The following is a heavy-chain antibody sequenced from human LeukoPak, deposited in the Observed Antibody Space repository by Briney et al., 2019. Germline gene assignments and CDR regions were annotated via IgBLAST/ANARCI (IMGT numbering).Heavy chain of an antibody. CDR1: GYTLTELS. J-gene: IGHJ4*02. V-gene: IGHV1-24*01. CDR2: FDPEDGET. D-gene: IGHD3-16*02. Sequence: ASVKVSCKVSGYTLTELSMHWVRQAPGKGLEWMGGFDPEDGETIYAQKFQGRVTMTEDTSTDTAYMELSSLRSEDTAVYYCATAPFYDYIWGSYRRDYFDYWGQRTLVTVSS. CDR3: ATAPFYDYIWGSYRRDYFDY.